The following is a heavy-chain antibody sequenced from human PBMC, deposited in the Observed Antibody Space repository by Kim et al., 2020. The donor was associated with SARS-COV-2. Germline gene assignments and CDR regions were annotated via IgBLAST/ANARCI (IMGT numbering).Heavy chain of an antibody. D-gene: IGHD2-15*01. CDR1: GFSFRSYG. J-gene: IGHJ6*02. CDR2: ISTDGGST. CDR3: AKRDESQPGSWYMDV. Sequence: GGSLRLSCAASGFSFRSYGMNWVRQAPGKGLEWVSAISTDGGSTFDADSVKGRFTISRDNSRNTLYLQMNSLRAEDTAVYYCAKRDESQPGSWYMDVGGQGTTVTGSS. V-gene: IGHV3-23*01.